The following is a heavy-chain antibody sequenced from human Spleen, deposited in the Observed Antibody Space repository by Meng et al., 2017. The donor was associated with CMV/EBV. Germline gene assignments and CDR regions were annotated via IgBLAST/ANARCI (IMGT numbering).Heavy chain of an antibody. CDR3: AKDRAAGSNPSHFDY. CDR2: ISWDGGTT. V-gene: IGHV3-43*01. D-gene: IGHD6-13*01. J-gene: IGHJ4*02. Sequence: GGFLRLSCAASGFTFDDYTMHWVRQAPGKGLEWVSLISWDGGTTYYADSVKGRFTISRDSSKNSLYLQMNSLRTEDTALYYCAKDRAAGSNPSHFDYWGQGTLVTVSS. CDR1: GFTFDDYT.